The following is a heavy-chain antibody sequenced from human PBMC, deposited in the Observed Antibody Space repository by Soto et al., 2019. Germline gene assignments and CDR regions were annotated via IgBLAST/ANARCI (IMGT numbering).Heavy chain of an antibody. CDR2: IYYSGST. D-gene: IGHD2-15*01. V-gene: IGHV4-39*01. Sequence: SETLSLTCTVSGGSISSSSYYWGWIRQPPGKGLEWIGSIYYSGSTYYNPSLKSRVTISVDTSKNQFSLKLSSVTAADTAVYYCATISLGYCSGGSCYSDIWGQGTLVTVSS. J-gene: IGHJ4*02. CDR3: ATISLGYCSGGSCYSDI. CDR1: GGSISSSSYY.